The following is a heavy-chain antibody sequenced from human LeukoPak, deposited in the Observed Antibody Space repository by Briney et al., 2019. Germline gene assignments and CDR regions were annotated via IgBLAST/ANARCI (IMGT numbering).Heavy chain of an antibody. CDR1: GFTFSSYA. V-gene: IGHV3-23*01. J-gene: IGHJ4*02. CDR3: ARVGGH. CDR2: INGGGGST. D-gene: IGHD3-10*01. Sequence: GGSLRLSCAASGFTFSSYAMSWVRQAPGKGLDWVSSINGGGGSTYYADSVKGRFTISRDNSKNTLYLQMNSLRVEDTAVYYCARVGGHWGQGTLVTVSS.